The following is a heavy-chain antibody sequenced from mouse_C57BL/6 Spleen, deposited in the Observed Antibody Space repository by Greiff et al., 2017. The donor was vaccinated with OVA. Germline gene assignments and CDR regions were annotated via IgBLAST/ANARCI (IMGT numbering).Heavy chain of an antibody. Sequence: QVQLKQSGPELVKPGASVKISCKASGYAFSSSWMNWVEQRPGKGLEWIGRIYPGDGDTNYNGKFKGKATLTADKSSSTAYMQLSSLTSEDSAVYFCAPYYYGVFAYWGQGTLVTVSA. CDR1: GYAFSSSW. D-gene: IGHD1-1*01. CDR3: APYYYGVFAY. J-gene: IGHJ3*01. CDR2: IYPGDGDT. V-gene: IGHV1-82*01.